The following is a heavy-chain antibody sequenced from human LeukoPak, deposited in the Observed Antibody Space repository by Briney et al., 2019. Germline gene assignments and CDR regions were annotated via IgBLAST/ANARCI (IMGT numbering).Heavy chain of an antibody. Sequence: GGSLRLSCAASGFTFSSYWMHWVRQAPGKGLVWVSRINSDGSSTSYADSVKGRFTISRDNAKNTLYLQMDSLRVDDTAIYYCARGLLERLRLDTYSFDYWGQGTLVTVSS. CDR1: GFTFSSYW. D-gene: IGHD4-17*01. CDR2: INSDGSST. J-gene: IGHJ4*02. V-gene: IGHV3-74*01. CDR3: ARGLLERLRLDTYSFDY.